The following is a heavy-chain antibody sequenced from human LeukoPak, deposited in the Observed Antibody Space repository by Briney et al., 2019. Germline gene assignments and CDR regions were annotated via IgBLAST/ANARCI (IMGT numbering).Heavy chain of an antibody. CDR3: ATYSTGFDI. V-gene: IGHV4-34*01. J-gene: IGHJ3*02. CDR2: INHRGST. CDR1: GGSFSDYY. D-gene: IGHD6-19*01. Sequence: AETLSLTCAVYGGSFSDYYWTWIRQPPGKGLEWIGEINHRGSTHYNPSLKSRVTISVDTSKKQFSLKLSSVTAADTAVYYCATYSTGFDIWGQGTVVTVSS.